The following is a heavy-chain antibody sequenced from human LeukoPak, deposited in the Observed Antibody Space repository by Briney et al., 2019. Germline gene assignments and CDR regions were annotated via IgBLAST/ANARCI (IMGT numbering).Heavy chain of an antibody. CDR3: ARDRSHTSFDY. CDR1: DLSISSYYY. Sequence: SETLSLTCTVSDLSISSYYYWGWIRQPPGKGLEWIGNVYHSGNTYYNPSLRSRVTISVDTSKNQFSLRLSSVTAADTAIYYCARDRSHTSFDYWGQGTLVTVSS. J-gene: IGHJ4*02. D-gene: IGHD1-1*01. CDR2: VYHSGNT. V-gene: IGHV4-38-2*02.